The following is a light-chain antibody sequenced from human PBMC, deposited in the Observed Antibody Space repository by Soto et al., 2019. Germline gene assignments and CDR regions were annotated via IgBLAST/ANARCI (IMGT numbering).Light chain of an antibody. CDR3: CSYASGSIYV. CDR2: EVG. J-gene: IGLJ1*01. V-gene: IGLV2-14*01. CDR1: SSDVGAFNY. Sequence: QSALTQPASVSGSPGQSITISCTGTSSDVGAFNYVSWYLQYPGKAPKLMIYEVGNRPSGVSNRFSGSKFGNTASLTISGLQAEDEADYYCCSYASGSIYVFGTGTKVTVL.